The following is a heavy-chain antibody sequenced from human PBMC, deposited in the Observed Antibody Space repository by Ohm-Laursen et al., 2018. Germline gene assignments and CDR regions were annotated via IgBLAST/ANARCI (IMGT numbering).Heavy chain of an antibody. J-gene: IGHJ3*02. CDR2: ISYDGSNK. CDR1: GFTFSSYG. D-gene: IGHD2-2*01. V-gene: IGHV3-30*18. CDR3: AKGRCSSTSCYDDAFDI. Sequence: RSLRLSCAASGFTFSSYGMHWVRQAPGKGLEWVAVISYDGSNKYYADSVKGRFTISRDNSKNTLYLQMNSLRAEDTAVYYCAKGRCSSTSCYDDAFDIWGQGTMVTVSS.